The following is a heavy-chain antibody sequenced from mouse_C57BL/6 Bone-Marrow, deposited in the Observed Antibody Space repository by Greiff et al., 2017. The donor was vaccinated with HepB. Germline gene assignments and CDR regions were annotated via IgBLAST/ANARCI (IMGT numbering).Heavy chain of an antibody. V-gene: IGHV1-59*01. CDR2: IDPSDSYT. Sequence: QVQLQQPGAELVRPGTSVKLSCKASGYTFTSYWMHWVKQRPGQGLEWIGVIDPSDSYTNYNQKFKGKATFTVDTSSSTSYMQLSSLSSEDSAVYYCARELPRDFDYWGQGTTLTVSS. J-gene: IGHJ2*01. CDR3: ARELPRDFDY. D-gene: IGHD2-1*01. CDR1: GYTFTSYW.